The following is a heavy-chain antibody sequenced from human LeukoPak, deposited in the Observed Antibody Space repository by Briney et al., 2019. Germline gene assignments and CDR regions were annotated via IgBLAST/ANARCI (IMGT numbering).Heavy chain of an antibody. CDR3: ARIRAQALDY. CDR1: GFTFDDYT. J-gene: IGHJ4*02. CDR2: ITWDSDSV. V-gene: IGHV3-9*01. Sequence: PGRSLRLSCAASGFTFDDYTMHWVRQVPGKGLEWVSGITWDSDSVDYADSVKGRFTISRDNAKNSLYLQMNSLRAEDTAVYYCARIRAQALDYWGQGTLVTVSS. D-gene: IGHD2-15*01.